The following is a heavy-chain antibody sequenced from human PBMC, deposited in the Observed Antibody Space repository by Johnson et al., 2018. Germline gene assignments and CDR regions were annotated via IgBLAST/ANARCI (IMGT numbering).Heavy chain of an antibody. CDR3: ARDIVRNYDRSGLDA. J-gene: IGHJ4*02. CDR1: GYIFTFYY. CDR2: IHPSDGRT. V-gene: IGHV1-46*01. Sequence: LVESGGEVKKPGASVKISCRTSGYIFTFYYIHWVRQGPGQGLEWMGIIHPSDGRTNYPKDFQDRVTLTRDTSTNTVYMELSSQRSEDTALYYCARDIVRNYDRSGLDAGGQGTLVTVSS. D-gene: IGHD3-22*01.